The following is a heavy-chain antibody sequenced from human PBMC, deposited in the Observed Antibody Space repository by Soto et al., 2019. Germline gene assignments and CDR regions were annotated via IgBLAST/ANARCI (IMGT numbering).Heavy chain of an antibody. CDR1: GFSVSTSH. D-gene: IGHD5-18*01. Sequence: PGGSLRLSSAAAGFSVSTSHISWVRQAPGKGLEWVSVIYSGGATHYAVSVKGRLIISRDKSKNTLFLKMNSLRAEDTAVYYCAKGGYNYGFLFHCWGQGTLVTVSS. CDR3: AKGGYNYGFLFHC. J-gene: IGHJ4*02. V-gene: IGHV3-53*01. CDR2: IYSGGAT.